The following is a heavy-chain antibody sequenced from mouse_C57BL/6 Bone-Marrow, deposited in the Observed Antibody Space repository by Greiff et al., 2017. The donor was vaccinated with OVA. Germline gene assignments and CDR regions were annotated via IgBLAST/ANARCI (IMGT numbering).Heavy chain of an antibody. CDR1: GYAFTNYL. V-gene: IGHV1-54*01. CDR2: INPGRGGT. Sequence: VQLQQSGAELVRPGTSVKVSCKASGYAFTNYLIEWVKQRPGQGLEWIGVINPGRGGTNYHEKFKGKATLTADKSSSTAYMQLSSLTSEDSAVYVCARKDYSNTWFAYWGQGTLVTVSA. CDR3: ARKDYSNTWFAY. J-gene: IGHJ3*01. D-gene: IGHD2-5*01.